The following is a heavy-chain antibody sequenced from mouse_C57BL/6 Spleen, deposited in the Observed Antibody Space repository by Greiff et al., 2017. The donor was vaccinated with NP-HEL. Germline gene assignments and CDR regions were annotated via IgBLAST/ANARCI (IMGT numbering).Heavy chain of an antibody. D-gene: IGHD1-1*01. V-gene: IGHV2-2*01. CDR2: IWSGGST. J-gene: IGHJ4*01. Sequence: QVQLKESGPGLVQPSQSLSITCTVPGFSLTSYGVHWVRQSPGKGLEWLGVIWSGGSTDYNAAFISRLSISKDNSKCQVFVKMNSLQADDTDIYYCARNLWSYPGYYAMDYWGQGTSVTVSS. CDR3: ARNLWSYPGYYAMDY. CDR1: GFSLTSYG.